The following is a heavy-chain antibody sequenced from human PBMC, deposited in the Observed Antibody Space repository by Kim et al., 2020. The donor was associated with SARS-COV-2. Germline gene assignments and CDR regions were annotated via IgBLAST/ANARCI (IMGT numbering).Heavy chain of an antibody. CDR2: IYYSGST. D-gene: IGHD3-3*01. V-gene: IGHV4-59*01. CDR3: ARELVFGVVIRWFDP. J-gene: IGHJ5*02. CDR1: GGSISSYY. Sequence: SETLSLTCTVSGGSISSYYWSWIRQPPGKGLEWIGYIYYSGSTNYNPSLKSRVTISVDTSKNQFSLKLSSVTAADTAVYYCARELVFGVVIRWFDPWGQGSLVTVSS.